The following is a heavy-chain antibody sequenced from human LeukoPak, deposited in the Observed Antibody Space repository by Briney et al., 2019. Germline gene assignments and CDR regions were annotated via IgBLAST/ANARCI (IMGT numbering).Heavy chain of an antibody. D-gene: IGHD5-12*01. CDR2: IYSAGRT. J-gene: IGHJ4*02. CDR1: GFTVSSNY. Sequence: PGGSLRLSCAASGFTVSSNYMSCVRQAPGRGLGGASVIYSAGRTYYADSVKGRFTISRDNSKNTLYLQMDSLRTEDTAVYYCARDSGYTGSDAFDIWGQGTLVTVSS. V-gene: IGHV3-66*02. CDR3: ARDSGYTGSDAFDI.